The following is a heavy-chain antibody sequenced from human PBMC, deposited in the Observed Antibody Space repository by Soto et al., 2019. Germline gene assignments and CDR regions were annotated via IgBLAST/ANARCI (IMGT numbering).Heavy chain of an antibody. CDR2: IKSKTDGGTT. J-gene: IGHJ4*02. Sequence: EVQLVESGGGLVKPGGSLRLSCAASGFTFSNAWMNWVRQAPGKGLEWVGRIKSKTDGGTTDYAAPVKGRFTISRDDSKNTLYLQMNSLKTEDTAVYYCTTLTTVTTRWLVVDYWGQGTLVTVSS. CDR3: TTLTTVTTRWLVVDY. V-gene: IGHV3-15*07. CDR1: GFTFSNAW. D-gene: IGHD4-4*01.